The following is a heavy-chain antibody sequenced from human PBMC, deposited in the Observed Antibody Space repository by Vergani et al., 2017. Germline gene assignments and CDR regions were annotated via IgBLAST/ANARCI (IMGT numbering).Heavy chain of an antibody. Sequence: QVQLQESGPGLLKPSQTLSLTCSVAGDSISSGNYYWNWIRQPAGKGLEWMARIYSSGSTSYNPSIKSRITMSIDTSKNQFSLSLSSVTAADTAVYYCGRGTFLHAFDNWGQGTVVTVSS. D-gene: IGHD1-26*01. V-gene: IGHV4-61*02. CDR2: IYSSGST. J-gene: IGHJ3*02. CDR1: GDSISSGNYY. CDR3: GRGTFLHAFDN.